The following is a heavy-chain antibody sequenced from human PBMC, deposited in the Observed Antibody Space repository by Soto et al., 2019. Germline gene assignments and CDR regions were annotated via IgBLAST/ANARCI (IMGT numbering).Heavy chain of an antibody. CDR1: GGSISSGGYY. Sequence: TLSLTCAVSGGSISSGGYYWSWIRQHPGKGLEWIGYIYYSGSTYYNPSLKSRVTISVDTSKNQFSLKLSSVTAADTAVYYCARDYGPDYYGSGSYEVDIWGQGTMVTVSS. J-gene: IGHJ3*02. V-gene: IGHV4-31*11. D-gene: IGHD3-10*01. CDR3: ARDYGPDYYGSGSYEVDI. CDR2: IYYSGST.